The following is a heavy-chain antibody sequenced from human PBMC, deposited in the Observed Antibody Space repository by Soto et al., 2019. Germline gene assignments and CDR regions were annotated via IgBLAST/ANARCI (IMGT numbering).Heavy chain of an antibody. D-gene: IGHD3-10*01. CDR3: TRITSLAGVY. V-gene: IGHV3-7*05. CDR1: GFTFNNYW. CDR2: IKQDGNEK. Sequence: EVQLVESGGALVQPGGSLRLSCAVSGFTFNNYWMSWVRQAPGKGLEWVANIKQDGNEKYYVDSVKGRFTISRDNAKNSLNLQMNSLRPEDTAVYYCTRITSLAGVYWGQGTGVTVSS. J-gene: IGHJ4*02.